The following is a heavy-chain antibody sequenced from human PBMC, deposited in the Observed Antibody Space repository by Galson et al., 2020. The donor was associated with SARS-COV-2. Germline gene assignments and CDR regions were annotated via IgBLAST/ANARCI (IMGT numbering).Heavy chain of an antibody. CDR2: IYSEGSST. J-gene: IGHJ4*02. V-gene: IGHV3-74*01. CDR1: GFTFSSYW. Sequence: ALHGESLKISCAVSGFTFSSYWMHWVRQAPGKGLVWVSRIYSEGSSTSYADSVKGRFTISGDNAKNTLYLQMNSLRAEDTAVYYCARSLSGSYRSPFDYWGQGTLVTVSS. CDR3: ARSLSGSYRSPFDY. D-gene: IGHD1-26*01.